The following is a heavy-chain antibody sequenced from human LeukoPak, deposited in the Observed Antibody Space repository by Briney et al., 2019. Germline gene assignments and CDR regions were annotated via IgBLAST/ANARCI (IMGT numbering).Heavy chain of an antibody. CDR3: ARASDYDYVWGSYRHPYYFDY. CDR1: GFTFTSYG. J-gene: IGHJ4*02. CDR2: IYSDGST. D-gene: IGHD3-16*02. Sequence: GGSLRLSCAASGFTFTSYGMHWVRQAPGKGLEWVSIIYSDGSTYYADSVKGRFTISRDNSKNTLYLQMNSLRAEDTAVYYCARASDYDYVWGSYRHPYYFDYWGQGTLVTVSS. V-gene: IGHV3-66*01.